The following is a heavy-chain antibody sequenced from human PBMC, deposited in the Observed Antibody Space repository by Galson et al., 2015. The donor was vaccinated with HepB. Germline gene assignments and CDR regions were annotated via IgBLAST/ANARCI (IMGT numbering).Heavy chain of an antibody. D-gene: IGHD6-13*01. V-gene: IGHV1-46*03. Sequence: VKVSCKASGYTFTSYYMHWVRQAPGQGLEWMGIINPSGGSTSYAQKFQGRVTMTRDTSTSTVYMELSSLRSEDTAVYYCAGVRAIIAAAGTYPQTHNWFDPWGQGTLVTVSS. CDR3: AGVRAIIAAAGTYPQTHNWFDP. J-gene: IGHJ5*02. CDR1: GYTFTSYY. CDR2: INPSGGST.